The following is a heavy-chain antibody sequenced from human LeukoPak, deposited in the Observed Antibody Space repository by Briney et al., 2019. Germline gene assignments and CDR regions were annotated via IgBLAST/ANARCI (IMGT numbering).Heavy chain of an antibody. CDR1: GFTFSSYA. D-gene: IGHD2-2*01. Sequence: RGSLRLSCAASGFTFSSYAMSWVRQAPGKGLEWVSAISGSGGSTYYADSVKGRFTISRDNSKNTLYLQMNSLRAEDTAVYYCAKDIVVVPAASSGWDYFDYWGQGTLVTVSS. CDR2: ISGSGGST. J-gene: IGHJ4*02. CDR3: AKDIVVVPAASSGWDYFDY. V-gene: IGHV3-23*01.